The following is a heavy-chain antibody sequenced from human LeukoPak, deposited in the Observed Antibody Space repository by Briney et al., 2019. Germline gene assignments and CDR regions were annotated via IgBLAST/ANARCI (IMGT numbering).Heavy chain of an antibody. Sequence: SETLSLTCSVSGGSISSNNYYWGWIRQPPGKGLEWIASLYYSGSTYYNPSLKSRVTISVDTSKNQFSLKLSSVTAADTAVYYCARQGSSPWDWFDPWGQGTLVTVSS. D-gene: IGHD6-6*01. J-gene: IGHJ5*02. CDR1: GGSISSNNYY. CDR2: LYYSGST. V-gene: IGHV4-39*01. CDR3: ARQGSSPWDWFDP.